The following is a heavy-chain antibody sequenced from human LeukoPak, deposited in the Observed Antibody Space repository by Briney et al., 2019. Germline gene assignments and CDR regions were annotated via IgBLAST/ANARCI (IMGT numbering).Heavy chain of an antibody. J-gene: IGHJ5*02. CDR2: IIPIFGTA. CDR1: GGIFSSYA. D-gene: IGHD5-12*01. Sequence: SVKLSCKASGGIFSSYAISWVRQAPGQGLEWMGGIIPIFGTANYAQKFQGRVTITTDESTSTAYMELSSLRSEDTAVYYCANGRSPGYGYSFWFDPWGQGTLVTVSS. V-gene: IGHV1-69*05. CDR3: ANGRSPGYGYSFWFDP.